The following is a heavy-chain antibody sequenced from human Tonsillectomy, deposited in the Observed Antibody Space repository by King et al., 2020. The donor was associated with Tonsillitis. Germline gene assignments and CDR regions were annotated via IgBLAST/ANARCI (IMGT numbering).Heavy chain of an antibody. CDR2: IYYSGST. Sequence: VQLQESGPGLVKPSETLSLTCTVSGGSVSSGSYYWSWIRQPPGKGLEWIGYIYYSGSTNYNPSLKSRVTISVDPSKNQFSQKLSSVTAADTAVYYCAREWAAAGYYFDYWGQGTLVTVSS. CDR3: AREWAAAGYYFDY. CDR1: GGSVSSGSYY. D-gene: IGHD6-13*01. J-gene: IGHJ4*02. V-gene: IGHV4-61*01.